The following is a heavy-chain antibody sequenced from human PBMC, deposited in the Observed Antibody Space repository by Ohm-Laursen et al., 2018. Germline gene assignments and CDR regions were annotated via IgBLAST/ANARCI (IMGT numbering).Heavy chain of an antibody. CDR2: IKQDGGQP. J-gene: IGHJ3*02. CDR1: GFTFSSYW. CDR3: ARSCSGGSCYESANDAFDI. Sequence: SLRLSCTASGFTFSSYWMSWVRQAPGKGLEWVANIKQDGGQPYYADSVKGRFTISRDNAKNSLYLQMNSLRAEDTAVYYCARSCSGGSCYESANDAFDIWGQGTMVTVSS. V-gene: IGHV3-7*01. D-gene: IGHD2-15*01.